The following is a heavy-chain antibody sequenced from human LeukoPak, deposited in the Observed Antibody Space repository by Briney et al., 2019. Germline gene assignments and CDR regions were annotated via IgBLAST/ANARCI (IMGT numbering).Heavy chain of an antibody. V-gene: IGHV3-21*04. Sequence: GGSLRLSCAASGFTFSSYSMNWVRQAPGKGLECVSSISSSSSYIYYADSVKGRFTISRDNAKNSLYLQMNSLRAEDTAVYYCAINFMSSGWHARNELIADYWGQGTLVTVSS. D-gene: IGHD6-19*01. CDR1: GFTFSSYS. J-gene: IGHJ4*02. CDR2: ISSSSSYI. CDR3: AINFMSSGWHARNELIADY.